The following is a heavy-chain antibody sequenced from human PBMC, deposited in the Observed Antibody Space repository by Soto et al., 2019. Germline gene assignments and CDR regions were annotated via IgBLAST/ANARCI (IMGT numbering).Heavy chain of an antibody. CDR2: IYYTGLS. D-gene: IGHD6-13*01. J-gene: IGHJ4*02. V-gene: IGHV4-59*01. CDR1: GCSISSYY. CDR3: ASHSSHWPFFDF. Sequence: TSETLSLTCTFSGCSISSYYWSWIRQPPGKGLEWIGYIYYTGLSNSNPSLNSRVTMSVDTSKNQFSLKLSSVTAADTAVYYCASHSSHWPFFDFWGQGTLVTVSS.